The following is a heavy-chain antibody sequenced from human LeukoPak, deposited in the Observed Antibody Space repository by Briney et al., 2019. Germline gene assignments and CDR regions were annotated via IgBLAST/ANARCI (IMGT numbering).Heavy chain of an antibody. CDR1: GYTFTSYY. J-gene: IGHJ4*02. V-gene: IGHV1-46*01. CDR3: ARAVAGVAPQDY. CDR2: INPRGAST. D-gene: IGHD4-23*01. Sequence: GASVKVSCKASGYTFTSYYMHWVRQAPGQGLEWMGIINPRGASTSFGQKFQGRVTMTRDMPTSTAYMELRSLRSDDTAVYYCARAVAGVAPQDYWGQGTLVTVSS.